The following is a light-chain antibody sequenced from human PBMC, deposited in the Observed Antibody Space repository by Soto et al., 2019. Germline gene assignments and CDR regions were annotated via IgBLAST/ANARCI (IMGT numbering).Light chain of an antibody. CDR3: QERNRWPRGT. J-gene: IGKJ4*01. CDR1: RIVSSTY. V-gene: IGKV3D-20*02. Sequence: EIVVTQSPGTLSLSPGERATLSCRASRIVSSTYLAWYQQKPGQAPRPLIYSASARAPGIPARFSGRGSGTYFTLTISSLEPEDFAVYYCQERNRWPRGTFGGGTKVDIK. CDR2: SAS.